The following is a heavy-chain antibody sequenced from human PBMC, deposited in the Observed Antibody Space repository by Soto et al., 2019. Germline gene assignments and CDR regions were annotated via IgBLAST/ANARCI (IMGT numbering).Heavy chain of an antibody. Sequence: PGGSLRLSCAASGFTFSSYAMSWVRQAPGKGLEWVSAISGSGGSTYYADSVKGRFTISRDNSKNTLYLQMNSLRAEDTAVYYCAQRGGQLDYYYYGMDVWGQGTTVTVSS. CDR2: ISGSGGST. CDR1: GFTFSSYA. D-gene: IGHD6-6*01. J-gene: IGHJ6*02. CDR3: AQRGGQLDYYYYGMDV. V-gene: IGHV3-23*01.